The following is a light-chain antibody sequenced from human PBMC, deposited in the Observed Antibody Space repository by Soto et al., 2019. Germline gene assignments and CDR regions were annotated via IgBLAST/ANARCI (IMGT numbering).Light chain of an antibody. CDR3: QQYGSSPWT. V-gene: IGKV1-27*01. CDR1: QGINHY. J-gene: IGKJ1*01. Sequence: DIQMTQSPSSLSASVGDRVTITCRASQGINHYLAWFQQKPGKVPKLLIYATSTLQSGVPSRFSGSGSGTDFTLTISRLEPEDFAVYHCQQYGSSPWTFGQGTKVDIK. CDR2: ATS.